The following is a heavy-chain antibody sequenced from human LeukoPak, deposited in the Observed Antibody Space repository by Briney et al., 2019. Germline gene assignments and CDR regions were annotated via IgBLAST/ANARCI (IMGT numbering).Heavy chain of an antibody. V-gene: IGHV5-51*01. J-gene: IGHJ4*02. D-gene: IGHD6-19*01. Sequence: RGAFLQISCKASGNSFTSYWIGWVRQLPGKGLEWMGIIYPDDSDTRYSPSFQGQVTISADKSISTAYLQWSSLKASDTAMYYCASLPRGSSGWNYFDYWGQGTLVTVSS. CDR3: ASLPRGSSGWNYFDY. CDR2: IYPDDSDT. CDR1: GNSFTSYW.